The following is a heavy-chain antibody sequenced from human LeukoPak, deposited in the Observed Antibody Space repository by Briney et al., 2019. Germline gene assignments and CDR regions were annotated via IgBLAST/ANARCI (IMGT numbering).Heavy chain of an antibody. CDR2: IRYDGSNK. Sequence: GGSLRLSCAASGFTFSSYGMHWVRQAPGKGLEWVAFIRYDGSNKYYADSVKGRFTISRDNSKNTLYLQMNSLRAEDTAVYYCAKGPVSSSGWYGEYFQHWGQGTLVTVSS. D-gene: IGHD6-19*01. CDR3: AKGPVSSSGWYGEYFQH. CDR1: GFTFSSYG. V-gene: IGHV3-30*02. J-gene: IGHJ1*01.